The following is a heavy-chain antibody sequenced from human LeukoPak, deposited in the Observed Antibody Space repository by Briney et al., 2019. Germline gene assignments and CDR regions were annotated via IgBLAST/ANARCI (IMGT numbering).Heavy chain of an antibody. V-gene: IGHV5-51*01. Sequence: PGGSLRLSCKGSGYCFTSYWIGWVRQMPGKGLEWMGIIYPGDSDTRYSPSFQGQVTISADKSISTAYLQWSSLKASDTAMYYCARQELGYCSSTSCDHAFDIWGQGTMVTVSS. CDR3: ARQELGYCSSTSCDHAFDI. CDR2: IYPGDSDT. CDR1: GYCFTSYW. J-gene: IGHJ3*02. D-gene: IGHD2-2*01.